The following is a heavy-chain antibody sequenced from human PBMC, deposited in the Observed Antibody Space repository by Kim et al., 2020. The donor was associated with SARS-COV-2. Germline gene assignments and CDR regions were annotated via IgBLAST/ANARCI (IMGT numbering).Heavy chain of an antibody. CDR1: GYTFTGYY. CDR2: INPNSGGT. J-gene: IGHJ4*02. CDR3: ANFDFWSGYYVY. V-gene: IGHV1-2*02. D-gene: IGHD3-3*01. Sequence: ASVKVSCKASGYTFTGYYMHCVRQAPGQGLEWMGWINPNSGGTNYAQKFQGRVTMTRDTSISTAYMELSRLRSDDTAVYYCANFDFWSGYYVYWGQGTLVTVSS.